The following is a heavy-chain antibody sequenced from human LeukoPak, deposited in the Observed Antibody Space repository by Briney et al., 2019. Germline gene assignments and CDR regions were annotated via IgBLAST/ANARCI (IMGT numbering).Heavy chain of an antibody. CDR2: INSDGSST. J-gene: IGHJ3*02. D-gene: IGHD4-17*01. CDR1: GFTFSSYW. V-gene: IGHV3-74*01. CDR3: ARENYGDYRGAFDI. Sequence: GGSLRLSCAASGFTFSSYWMHWVRQAPGKGLVWVSRINSDGSSTSYADSVKGRFTISRDNAKNTLYLQMNSLRAEDTAVYYCARENYGDYRGAFDIWGQGTMVTVSS.